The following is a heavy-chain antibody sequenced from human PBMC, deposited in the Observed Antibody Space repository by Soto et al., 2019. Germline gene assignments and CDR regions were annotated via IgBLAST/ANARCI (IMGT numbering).Heavy chain of an antibody. J-gene: IGHJ5*02. CDR1: GGSISSYY. D-gene: IGHD5-12*01. CDR2: IYYSGST. CDR3: ARDSTGYSGYDRWFDP. V-gene: IGHV4-59*01. Sequence: SETLSLTCTISGGSISSYYWSWIRQPPGKGLEWIGYIYYSGSTNYNPSLKSRVTISVDTSKNQFSLKLSSVTAADTAVYYCARDSTGYSGYDRWFDPWGQGTLVTVSS.